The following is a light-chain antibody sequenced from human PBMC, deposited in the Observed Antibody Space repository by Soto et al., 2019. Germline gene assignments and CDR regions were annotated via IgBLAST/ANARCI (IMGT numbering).Light chain of an antibody. J-gene: IGKJ1*01. CDR2: DAS. Sequence: DIQMTQSPSTLSASVGDTVTITCRASQSISSWLAWYQQKPGKAPKVLVYDASSLESGVTSRFTGSGSGTEFTLTIIILQPEDFATHYFQRYNSYSWTFGQGTKVEIK. V-gene: IGKV1-5*01. CDR3: QRYNSYSWT. CDR1: QSISSW.